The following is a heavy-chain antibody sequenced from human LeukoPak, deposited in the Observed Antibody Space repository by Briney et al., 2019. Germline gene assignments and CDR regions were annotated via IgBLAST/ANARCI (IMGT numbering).Heavy chain of an antibody. D-gene: IGHD3-10*01. CDR1: GYTFTGYY. V-gene: IGHV1-2*02. CDR2: INPNSGGT. Sequence: GASVKVSCKASGYTFTGYYMHWVRQAPGQGLEWMGWINPNSGGTNYAQKFQGRVTMTRDTSISTAYMELSRLRSDDTAVYYCARGRYYYGSGSPYQFDYWGQGTLVTVSS. J-gene: IGHJ4*02. CDR3: ARGRYYYGSGSPYQFDY.